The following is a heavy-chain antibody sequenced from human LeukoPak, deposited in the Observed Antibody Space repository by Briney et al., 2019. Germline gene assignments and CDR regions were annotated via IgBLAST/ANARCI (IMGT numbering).Heavy chain of an antibody. CDR1: GGSISSGSYY. Sequence: LSLTCTVSGGSISSGSYYWGWIRQPPGKGLEWVSYISSSGSIIYYSDSVKGRFTISRDNSKNTLYLQMNSLRAEDTAVYYCARDRGIRNTDYWGQGTLVTVSS. J-gene: IGHJ4*02. CDR3: ARDRGIRNTDY. CDR2: ISSSGSII. D-gene: IGHD2-15*01. V-gene: IGHV3-11*04.